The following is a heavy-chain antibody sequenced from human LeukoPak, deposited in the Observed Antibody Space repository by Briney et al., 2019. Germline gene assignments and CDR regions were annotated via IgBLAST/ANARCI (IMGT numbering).Heavy chain of an antibody. J-gene: IGHJ4*02. CDR1: GFTFSSYA. CDR3: ARGIGGPDY. D-gene: IGHD1-26*01. Sequence: GGSLRLSCAASGFTFSSYAMSWVRQAPGKGLEWLSVIRGSGDNTYYADSVKGRFTISRDNSKSTLYLQMNSLRAEDTATYYCARGIGGPDYWGRGTLFSASS. CDR2: IRGSGDNT. V-gene: IGHV3-23*01.